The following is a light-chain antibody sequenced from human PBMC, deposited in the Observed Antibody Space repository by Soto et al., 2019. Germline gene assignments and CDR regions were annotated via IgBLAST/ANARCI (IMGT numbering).Light chain of an antibody. CDR3: QQYNSYSVT. CDR1: QTIATY. J-gene: IGKJ1*01. V-gene: IGKV1-5*01. Sequence: DIQMTQSPSSLSASVGGSVTITCRASQTIATYLNWYQQKPGNAPKLLIYGASSLQSGVPSRFSGSGSGTEFTLTISSLQPDDFATYYCQQYNSYSVTFGQGTKVDIK. CDR2: GAS.